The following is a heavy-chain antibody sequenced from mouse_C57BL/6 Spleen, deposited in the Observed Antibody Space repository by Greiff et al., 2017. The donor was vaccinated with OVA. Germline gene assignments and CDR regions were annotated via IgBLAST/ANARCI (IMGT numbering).Heavy chain of an antibody. CDR3: ARHYYGSKGYAMDY. Sequence: QVQLQQPGAELVKPGASVKLSCKASGYTFTSYWMHWVKQRPGQGLEWIGMIHPNSGSTNYNEKFKSKATLTVDKSSSTDYMQLSSLTSEDSAVYYCARHYYGSKGYAMDYWGQGTSVTVSS. J-gene: IGHJ4*01. CDR2: IHPNSGST. V-gene: IGHV1-64*01. CDR1: GYTFTSYW. D-gene: IGHD1-1*01.